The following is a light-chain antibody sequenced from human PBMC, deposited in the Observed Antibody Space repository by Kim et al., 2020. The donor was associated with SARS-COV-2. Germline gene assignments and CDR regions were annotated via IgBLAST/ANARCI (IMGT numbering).Light chain of an antibody. Sequence: QSALTQPASVSGSPGQSITISCTGTSSDVGGNNYVSWYLKHPDTAPKLMIYDVTKRPSGVSDRFSGSKSGNTASLTISGLQADDEGDYYCSSYTGGNTWVFGGGTKVTVL. CDR3: SSYTGGNTWV. V-gene: IGLV2-14*01. CDR2: DVT. CDR1: SSDVGGNNY. J-gene: IGLJ3*02.